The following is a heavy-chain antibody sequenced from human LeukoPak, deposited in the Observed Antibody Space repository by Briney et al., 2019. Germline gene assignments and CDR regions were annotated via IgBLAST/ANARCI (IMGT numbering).Heavy chain of an antibody. D-gene: IGHD1-14*01. Sequence: GGSLRLSCEASAFTFSSSSMNWVRQAPGKGLGWLAYISTTGTLYYAESVKGRSTISRDNAKNSLYLEMNSLRAEDTAVYYCARLTDYWGQGTLVTVSS. J-gene: IGHJ4*02. CDR1: AFTFSSSS. CDR3: ARLTDY. V-gene: IGHV3-48*01. CDR2: ISTTGTL.